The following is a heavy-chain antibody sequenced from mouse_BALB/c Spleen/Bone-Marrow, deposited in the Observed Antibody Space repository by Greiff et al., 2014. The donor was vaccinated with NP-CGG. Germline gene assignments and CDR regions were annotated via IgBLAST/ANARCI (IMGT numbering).Heavy chain of an antibody. CDR1: GFSLTNYG. CDR3: ARITTATGAMDY. V-gene: IGHV2-9*02. D-gene: IGHD1-2*01. J-gene: IGHJ4*01. CDR2: IWADGST. Sequence: VQVVESGPGLVAPSQSLSITCTASGFSLTNYGVHWVRQPPGKGLEWLGVIWADGSTNYNSALMPRLSISKDNSKSQVFFKMNSLQTDDTAMYYCARITTATGAMDYWGQGTSVTVSS.